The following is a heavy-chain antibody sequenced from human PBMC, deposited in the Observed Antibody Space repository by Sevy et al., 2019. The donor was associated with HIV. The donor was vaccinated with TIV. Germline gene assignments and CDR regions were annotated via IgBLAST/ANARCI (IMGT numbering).Heavy chain of an antibody. CDR2: IYYNGHI. CDR3: AGENAWGRGYS. J-gene: IGHJ4*02. CDR1: GGSITSLY. V-gene: IGHV4-59*08. D-gene: IGHD1-26*01. Sequence: SVTLSLTCTVSGGSITSLYWNWIRQPPGKGLEWIANIYYNGHINYNPSLKSRVTLSLNTSKKQFSLRLSSVTAADTAMYYCAGENAWGRGYSWGQGTLVTVSS.